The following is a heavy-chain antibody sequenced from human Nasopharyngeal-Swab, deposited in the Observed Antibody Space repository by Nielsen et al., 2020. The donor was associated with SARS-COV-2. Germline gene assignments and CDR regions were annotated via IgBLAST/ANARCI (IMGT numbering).Heavy chain of an antibody. CDR2: IKQDGSEK. CDR3: ARDGRTGDLVDY. J-gene: IGHJ4*02. V-gene: IGHV3-7*01. Sequence: LSLTCAASGFTFSSYWMSWVRQAPGKGLEWVANIKQDGSEKYYVDSVKGRFTISRDNAKNSLYLQMNSLRAEDTAVYYCARDGRTGDLVDYWGQGTLVTVSS. D-gene: IGHD7-27*01. CDR1: GFTFSSYW.